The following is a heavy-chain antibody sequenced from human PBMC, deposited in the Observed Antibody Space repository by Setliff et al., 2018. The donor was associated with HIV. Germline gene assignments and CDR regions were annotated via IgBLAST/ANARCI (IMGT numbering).Heavy chain of an antibody. J-gene: IGHJ3*02. D-gene: IGHD3-10*01. CDR3: ARESSTVRGVIDI. CDR2: RKPDATSK. CDR1: GFRISGPW. V-gene: IGHV3-7*01. Sequence: PGGSLRLSCAASGFRISGPWMAWVRQGPDKGLEWVANRKPDATSKNYRDSVKGRFAISRDNYKDTLYLQMNSLRDEDRAVYYCARESSTVRGVIDIWGQGTMVTVSS.